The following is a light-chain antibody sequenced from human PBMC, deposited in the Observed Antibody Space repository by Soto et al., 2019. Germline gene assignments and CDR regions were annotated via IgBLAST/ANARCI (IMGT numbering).Light chain of an antibody. CDR2: VAS. J-gene: IGKJ1*01. V-gene: IGKV1-39*01. Sequence: DIQMTQSPSSLSASVGDRVTITCRASQSISNYLNWYQQKPGKAPKLLISVASTLESGVPSRFSGSGSVTDFTLTISSLQREDFATYYCQQSFSTPRTFGQGTKVEIK. CDR1: QSISNY. CDR3: QQSFSTPRT.